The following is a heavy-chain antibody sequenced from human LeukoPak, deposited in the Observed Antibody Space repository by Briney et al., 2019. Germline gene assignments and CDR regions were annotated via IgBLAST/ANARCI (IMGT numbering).Heavy chain of an antibody. CDR1: GYTFTSYS. J-gene: IGHJ4*02. Sequence: ASVKVSCKASGYTFTSYSMHWVRQAPGQGLEWMGIINPSGGSTSYAQKFQGRVTMTRDTSTSTVYMELRSLRSDDTAVYYRARDLPPDFWSGYYSSNQGFDYWGQGTLVTVSS. CDR3: ARDLPPDFWSGYYSSNQGFDY. D-gene: IGHD3-3*01. CDR2: INPSGGST. V-gene: IGHV1-46*01.